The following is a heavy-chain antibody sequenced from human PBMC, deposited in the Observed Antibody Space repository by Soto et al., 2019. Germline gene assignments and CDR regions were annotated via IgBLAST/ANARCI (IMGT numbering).Heavy chain of an antibody. CDR2: ITGNGETT. Sequence: PGGSLRLSCAGSGFTFINHAMNWVRQAPGKGLEWVTGITGNGETTNYADSVKGRFTISRDNSKNTLYLQMNSLRAEDTAVYYCATVDCGSSGCRLIDYWGQGTLVTVSS. J-gene: IGHJ4*02. CDR3: ATVDCGSSGCRLIDY. CDR1: GFTFINHA. D-gene: IGHD2-2*01. V-gene: IGHV3-23*01.